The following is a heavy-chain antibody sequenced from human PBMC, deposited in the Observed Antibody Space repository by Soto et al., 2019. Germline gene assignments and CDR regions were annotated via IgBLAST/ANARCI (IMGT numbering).Heavy chain of an antibody. J-gene: IGHJ6*02. V-gene: IGHV1-46*01. Sequence: ASVKVSCKASGSTFTGYYMHWVRQAPGQGLEWMGIINPSGGSTSYAQKFQGRVTMTRDTSTSTVYMELSSLRSEDTAVYYCARAGGYCTNGVCFLGDYYYYGMDVWG. D-gene: IGHD2-8*01. CDR3: ARAGGYCTNGVCFLGDYYYYGMDV. CDR1: GSTFTGYY. CDR2: INPSGGST.